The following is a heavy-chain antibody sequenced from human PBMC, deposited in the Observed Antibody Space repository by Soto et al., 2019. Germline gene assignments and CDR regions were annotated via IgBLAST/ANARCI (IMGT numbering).Heavy chain of an antibody. V-gene: IGHV4-34*01. CDR1: GGSFSGYY. CDR3: ARGYDILAGYYSAGLFDS. D-gene: IGHD3-9*01. Sequence: QVQLQQWGAGLLKPSETLSLTCAVYGGSFSGYYWCWIRQPPGKGLEWIGEINHSGSTNYNPSLKSRVTTAVDTSKNQFDLMLRAVAAAATALYYCARGYDILAGYYSAGLFDSWGQGTLVTVSS. J-gene: IGHJ4*02. CDR2: INHSGST.